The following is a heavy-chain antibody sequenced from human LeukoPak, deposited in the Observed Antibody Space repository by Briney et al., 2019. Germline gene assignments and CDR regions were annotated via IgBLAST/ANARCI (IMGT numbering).Heavy chain of an antibody. D-gene: IGHD6-25*01. J-gene: IGHJ4*02. CDR3: ATDSQSSVYYF. V-gene: IGHV4-34*01. Sequence: PSETLSLTCAVYGGSFSGYYWSWIRQPPGKGLEWIGEINHSGSTNYNPSLESRVTISVDRSKNQFSLNLRSLTAADTAVYYCATDSQSSVYYFWGQGALVTVSS. CDR1: GGSFSGYY. CDR2: INHSGST.